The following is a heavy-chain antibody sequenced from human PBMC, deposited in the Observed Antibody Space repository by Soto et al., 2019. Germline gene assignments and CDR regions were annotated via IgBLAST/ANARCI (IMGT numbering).Heavy chain of an antibody. J-gene: IGHJ4*02. CDR3: AGGLKDYYDSSGYSLDY. CDR2: IIPIFGTA. Sequence: QVQLVQSGAEVKKPGSSVKVSCKASGGTFSSYAISWVRQAPGQGLEWMGGIIPIFGTANYAQKFQGRVTMTADESTSTAYMELSSLRSEDTAVYYCAGGLKDYYDSSGYSLDYWGQGTLVTVSS. V-gene: IGHV1-69*01. D-gene: IGHD3-22*01. CDR1: GGTFSSYA.